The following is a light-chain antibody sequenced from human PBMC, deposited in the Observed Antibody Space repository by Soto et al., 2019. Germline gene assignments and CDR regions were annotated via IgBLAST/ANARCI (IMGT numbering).Light chain of an antibody. CDR3: LQLNSYPLT. Sequence: DIVLTQSPATLSLSPGERATLSCRASQSVTTYLAWYQHKPGQAPRLLIYDASNRATGIPARFSGGGSGTVFTLTISSLEPEDSATYYCLQLNSYPLTFGGGTKVEIK. V-gene: IGKV3-11*01. J-gene: IGKJ4*01. CDR1: QSVTTY. CDR2: DAS.